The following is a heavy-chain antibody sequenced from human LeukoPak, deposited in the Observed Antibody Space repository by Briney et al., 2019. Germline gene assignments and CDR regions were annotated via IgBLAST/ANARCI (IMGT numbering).Heavy chain of an antibody. CDR2: IYHSGST. J-gene: IGHJ4*02. CDR3: ARGVIYDSRGYYLYYFDY. D-gene: IGHD3-22*01. CDR1: GGSISSGGYS. Sequence: SETLSLTCAVSGGSISSGGYSWSWIRQPPGQGLEWIGYIYHSGSTYYNPSLKSRVTISVDRSKNQFSLKLSSVTAADTAVYYCARGVIYDSRGYYLYYFDYWGQGTLVTVSS. V-gene: IGHV4-30-2*01.